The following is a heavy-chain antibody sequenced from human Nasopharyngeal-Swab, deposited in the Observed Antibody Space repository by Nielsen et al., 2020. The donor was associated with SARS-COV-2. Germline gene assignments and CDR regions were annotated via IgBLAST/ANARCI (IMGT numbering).Heavy chain of an antibody. CDR3: ARRAYGSGEEFDP. V-gene: IGHV5-10-1*01. J-gene: IGHJ5*02. CDR2: IDPSDSYT. Sequence: VRQMPGEGLEWMGRIDPSDSYTNYSPSFQGHVTISADKSISTAYLQWSSLKASDTAMYYCARRAYGSGEEFDPWGQGTLVTVSS. D-gene: IGHD3-10*01.